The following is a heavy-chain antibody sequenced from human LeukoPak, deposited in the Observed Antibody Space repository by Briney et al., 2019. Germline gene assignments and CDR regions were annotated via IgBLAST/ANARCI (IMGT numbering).Heavy chain of an antibody. D-gene: IGHD1-26*01. CDR2: FDPESGET. J-gene: IGHJ5*02. Sequence: ASVKVSCKVSAYSLTELSMHWVRQAPGKGLEWLGKFDPESGETVDAQKFQGRVTLTEDTSTDTAYMELSSLRSEDTAVYYCARGGVGATTYVWFDPWGQGTLVTVSS. V-gene: IGHV1-24*01. CDR3: ARGGVGATTYVWFDP. CDR1: AYSLTELS.